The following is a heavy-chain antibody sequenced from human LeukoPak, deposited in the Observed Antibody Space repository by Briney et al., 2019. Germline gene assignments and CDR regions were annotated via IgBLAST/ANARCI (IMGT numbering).Heavy chain of an antibody. CDR2: ISSSSSYT. V-gene: IGHV3-11*06. J-gene: IGHJ3*02. CDR1: GFTFSDYY. D-gene: IGHD3-16*02. Sequence: KSGGSLRLSCAASGFTFSDYYMSWIRQAPGKGLEWVSYISSSSSYTNYADSVKGRFTISRDNAKNSLYLQMNSLRAEDTAVYYCARDPETSHDYVWGSYRWGTVFDIWGQGTMVTVSS. CDR3: ARDPETSHDYVWGSYRWGTVFDI.